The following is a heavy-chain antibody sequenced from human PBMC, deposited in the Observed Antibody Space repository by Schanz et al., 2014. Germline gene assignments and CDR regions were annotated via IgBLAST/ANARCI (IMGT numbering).Heavy chain of an antibody. Sequence: QVQLVQSGAEVKKPGASVRVSCKASGYTFTTYAMSWVRQAPGQGLEWVGWISVYTGNTKYPQKLQGRVTMTTDTSTSTVYMELRSLRSDDTAVYYCARDAADFYDILTEEDYWGQGTLVTVSS. CDR1: GYTFTTYA. CDR2: ISVYTGNT. CDR3: ARDAADFYDILTEEDY. D-gene: IGHD3-9*01. V-gene: IGHV1-18*01. J-gene: IGHJ4*02.